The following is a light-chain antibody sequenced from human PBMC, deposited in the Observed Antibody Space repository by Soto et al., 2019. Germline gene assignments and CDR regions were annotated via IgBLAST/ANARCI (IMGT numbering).Light chain of an antibody. J-gene: IGLJ2*01. CDR2: LEGSGSY. Sequence: QLVLTQSSSASASLGSSVKRTCTLSSGHSSYIIEWPQQQPGKAPRYLMKLEGSGSYNKGSGVPDRFSGSSSGADRYLTISNLQSEDEADYYCESWDSNTRVFGGGTKFTVL. CDR1: SGHSSYI. V-gene: IGLV4-60*03. CDR3: ESWDSNTRV.